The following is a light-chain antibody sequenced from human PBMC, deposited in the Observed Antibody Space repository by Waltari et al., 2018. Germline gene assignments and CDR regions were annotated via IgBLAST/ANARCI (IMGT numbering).Light chain of an antibody. CDR2: EGS. V-gene: IGLV2-23*01. J-gene: IGLJ3*02. Sequence: QSALTQPASASGSPGQSITIPCPGTRRDVGNYNLVSCYQQHPGKAPKLMIYEGSKRASGVSNRFSGSKSDNTASLTISGLQADDEADYYCCSYAATGTSWVFGGGTKLTV. CDR3: CSYAATGTSWV. CDR1: RRDVGNYNL.